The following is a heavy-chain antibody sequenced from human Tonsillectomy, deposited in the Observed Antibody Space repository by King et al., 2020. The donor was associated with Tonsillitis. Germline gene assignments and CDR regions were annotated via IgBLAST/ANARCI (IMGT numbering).Heavy chain of an antibody. V-gene: IGHV3-33*03. J-gene: IGHJ4*02. Sequence: QLVESGGRVVRPGRSLRLSCATSGFNFSSYALHWVRQAPGKGLEWVAIISYDGEIKYYADSVKGRFNISRDNTKNRLYLQMNSLRGDDAGVYYCAKTPQDGEIVPDYFDYWGQGTQVSVSS. CDR2: ISYDGEIK. CDR1: GFNFSSYA. D-gene: IGHD4-17*01. CDR3: AKTPQDGEIVPDYFDY.